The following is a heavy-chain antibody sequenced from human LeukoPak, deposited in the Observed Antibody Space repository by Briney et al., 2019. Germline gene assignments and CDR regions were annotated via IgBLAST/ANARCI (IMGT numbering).Heavy chain of an antibody. CDR3: ARDTMTRSWYCDF. CDR1: GFTFSSYA. CDR2: ISGSGGST. D-gene: IGHD6-13*01. Sequence: GGSLRLSCAASGFTFSSYAMSWVRQAPGKGLEWVSAISGSGGSTYYADSVKGRFTISRDNARNSLYLQMNSLRAEDTAVYYCARDTMTRSWYCDFWGQGTLVTVSS. V-gene: IGHV3-23*01. J-gene: IGHJ4*02.